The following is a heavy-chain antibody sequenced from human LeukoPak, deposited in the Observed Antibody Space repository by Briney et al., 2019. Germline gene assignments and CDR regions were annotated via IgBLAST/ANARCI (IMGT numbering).Heavy chain of an antibody. CDR2: FIPIFATT. Sequence: ASVKVSCKASGGTFSSDTISWVRQAPGQSLEWMGGFIPIFATTHFAQKFRDRVTFTADDSTGTAYMELSSLRSDDTAMYYCARESMVRGVNNSDYWGQGTLVTVSS. V-gene: IGHV1-69*13. CDR3: ARESMVRGVNNSDY. J-gene: IGHJ4*02. CDR1: GGTFSSDT. D-gene: IGHD3-10*01.